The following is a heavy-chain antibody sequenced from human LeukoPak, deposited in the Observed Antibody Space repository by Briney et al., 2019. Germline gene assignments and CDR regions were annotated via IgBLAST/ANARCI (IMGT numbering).Heavy chain of an antibody. CDR3: ARDYMDYYDSSGYYLVD. V-gene: IGHV3-30-3*01. D-gene: IGHD3-22*01. Sequence: GGSLRLSCAAFGFTFSSYAMHWVRQAPGKGLEWVAVISYDGSNKYYADSVKGRFTISRDNSKNTLYLQMSSLRAEDTAVYYCARDYMDYYDSSGYYLVDWGQGTLVTVSS. J-gene: IGHJ4*02. CDR1: GFTFSSYA. CDR2: ISYDGSNK.